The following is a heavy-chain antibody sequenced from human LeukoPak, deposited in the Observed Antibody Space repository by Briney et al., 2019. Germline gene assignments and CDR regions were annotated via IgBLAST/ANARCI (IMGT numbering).Heavy chain of an antibody. D-gene: IGHD5-12*01. CDR1: GFIFGDHA. CDR2: IRSKAYGGTT. Sequence: GGSLRLSCTASGFIFGDHAMSWVRQAPGKGLEWVGFIRSKAYGGTTEYAASVKGRFTISRDDSEGIAYLQMNSLRIDDTAVYYCARGPIHLWLHNGMDVWGQGTTVIV. CDR3: ARGPIHLWLHNGMDV. V-gene: IGHV3-49*04. J-gene: IGHJ6*02.